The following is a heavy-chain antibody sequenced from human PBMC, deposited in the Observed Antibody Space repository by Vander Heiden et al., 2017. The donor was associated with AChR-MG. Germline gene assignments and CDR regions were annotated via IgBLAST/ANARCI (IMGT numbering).Heavy chain of an antibody. CDR2: IYWDDDK. CDR3: AHSKCCDVWKGCDY. V-gene: IGHV2-5*02. J-gene: IGHJ4*02. D-gene: IGHD3-3*01. Sequence: ITLKEPGPSRWNPTQTSTLTCTSLGSPSSTSGVGVGWFRQPPGKALEWLALIYWDDDKRYSPSLKSRLTITKDTSKNHVVLTMTNMDPVDTATYYCAHSKCCDVWKGCDYWGQGTLVTVSS. CDR1: GSPSSTSGVG.